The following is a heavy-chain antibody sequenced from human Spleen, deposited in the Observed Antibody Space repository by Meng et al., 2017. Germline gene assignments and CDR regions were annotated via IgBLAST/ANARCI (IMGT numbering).Heavy chain of an antibody. D-gene: IGHD1-26*01. J-gene: IGHJ4*02. CDR3: VREGVEPNSFDN. Sequence: VQLVESGGGVVRPGESLRLSCAASGFNLEIFSMNWVRQAPGKGLEWVAFISGDGQYEYYADSVRGRFTITRDNSKNTLDLEMRSLTSEDTAVYYCVREGVEPNSFDNWGQGNLVTVSS. V-gene: IGHV3-30*04. CDR1: GFNLEIFS. CDR2: ISGDGQYE.